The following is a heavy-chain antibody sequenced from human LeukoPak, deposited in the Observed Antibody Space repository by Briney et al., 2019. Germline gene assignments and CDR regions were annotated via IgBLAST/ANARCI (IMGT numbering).Heavy chain of an antibody. CDR3: ARACSSTSCYWRYYYYMDV. Sequence: ASVKVSCKASGYTFTSYDINWVRQATGQGLEWMGWMNPNSGNTGYAQEFQGRVTMTRNTSISTAYMELSSLRSEDTAVYYCARACSSTSCYWRYYYYMDVWGKGTTVTVSS. CDR1: GYTFTSYD. V-gene: IGHV1-8*01. CDR2: MNPNSGNT. D-gene: IGHD2-2*01. J-gene: IGHJ6*03.